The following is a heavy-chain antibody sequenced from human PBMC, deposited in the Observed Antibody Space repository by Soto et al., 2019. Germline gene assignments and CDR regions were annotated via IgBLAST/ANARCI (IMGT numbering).Heavy chain of an antibody. D-gene: IGHD3-22*01. CDR2: IIPIFGTA. Sequence: QVQLVQSGAEVRKPGSSVKVSCKASGGTFSRHAISWVRQAPGQGLEWMGGIIPIFGTANHAQKFQGRVTIIADESTSTVYMELSSLRSEDTAMYYCARGWGYDSNDYYYAYWGQGNLVIVSS. CDR3: ARGWGYDSNDYYYAY. V-gene: IGHV1-69*01. J-gene: IGHJ4*02. CDR1: GGTFSRHA.